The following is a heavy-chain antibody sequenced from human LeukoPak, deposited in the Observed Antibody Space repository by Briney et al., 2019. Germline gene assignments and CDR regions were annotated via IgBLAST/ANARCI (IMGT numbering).Heavy chain of an antibody. V-gene: IGHV1-69*04. J-gene: IGHJ4*02. CDR1: GGTFSSHA. CDR3: ARASIGGILTGGLFDY. Sequence: ASVKVSFKASGGTFSSHAISWVRQAPGQGLEWMGRIIPVLGIANYAQKFQGRVTIIADKSTSTAYMELTSLRSEDTAVYYCARASIGGILTGGLFDYWGQGTLVTVSS. CDR2: IIPVLGIA. D-gene: IGHD3-9*01.